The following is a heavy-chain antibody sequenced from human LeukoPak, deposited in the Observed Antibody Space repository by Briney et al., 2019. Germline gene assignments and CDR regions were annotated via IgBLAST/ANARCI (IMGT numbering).Heavy chain of an antibody. V-gene: IGHV3-66*01. Sequence: GGSLRLSCAATGLTVSTNYMSWVRQAPGKGLEWVSVFYNGFNTYCADSVKGRFTTSRDNSKNTLYLQMNSLRVEDTAVYFCATVGSGNTYGYGDYWGQGTLVTVSS. CDR1: GLTVSTNY. D-gene: IGHD5-18*01. J-gene: IGHJ4*02. CDR3: ATVGSGNTYGYGDY. CDR2: FYNGFNT.